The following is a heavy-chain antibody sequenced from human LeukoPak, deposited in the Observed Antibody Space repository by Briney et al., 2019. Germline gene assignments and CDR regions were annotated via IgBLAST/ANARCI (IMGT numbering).Heavy chain of an antibody. CDR3: ARDITQYDILTGYTNYFDY. Sequence: GASVKVSCKASGYTFTSYGISWVRQAPGQGLEWMGWISAYNGNTNYAQKLQGRVTMTTDTSTSTAYMELRSLRPDDTAVYYCARDITQYDILTGYTNYFDYWGQGTLVTVSS. CDR1: GYTFTSYG. J-gene: IGHJ4*02. D-gene: IGHD3-9*01. CDR2: ISAYNGNT. V-gene: IGHV1-18*01.